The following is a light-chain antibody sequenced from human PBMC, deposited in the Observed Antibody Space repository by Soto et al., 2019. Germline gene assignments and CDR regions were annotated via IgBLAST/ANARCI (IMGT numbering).Light chain of an antibody. CDR2: EVN. CDR1: SSDVGGYNY. Sequence: QSVLTQPPSASGSPGQSVTISCTGTSSDVGGYNYVSWYQQHPGKAPQLMIYEVNKRPSGVPDRFSGSKSGNTASLTVSGLQAEDEADYYCISYAGSDNFVFGTGTKLTVL. J-gene: IGLJ1*01. V-gene: IGLV2-8*01. CDR3: ISYAGSDNFV.